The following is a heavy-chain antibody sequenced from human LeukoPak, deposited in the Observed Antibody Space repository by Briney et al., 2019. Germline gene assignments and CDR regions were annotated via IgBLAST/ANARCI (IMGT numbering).Heavy chain of an antibody. D-gene: IGHD1-26*01. CDR3: AKDDSGSYFF. Sequence: PGRSLSLSCPASGFTFSSYGMHWVRQAPGKGLEWVAVISYDGSNKYYADSVKGRFTISRDNSKNTLYLQMNSLRAEDTAVYYCAKDDSGSYFFWGQGTLVTVSS. CDR1: GFTFSSYG. J-gene: IGHJ4*02. V-gene: IGHV3-30*18. CDR2: ISYDGSNK.